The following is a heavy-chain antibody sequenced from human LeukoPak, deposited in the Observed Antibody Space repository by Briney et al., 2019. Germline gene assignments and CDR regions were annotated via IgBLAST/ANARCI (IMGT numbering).Heavy chain of an antibody. D-gene: IGHD2-21*02. J-gene: IGHJ6*03. Sequence: GGSLRLSCAASGFTFSSYAMHWVRQAPGKGLEWVAVISYDGSNKYYADSVKGRFTISRDNSKNTLYLQMNSLRAEDTAVYYCAKEGAVVTANYYYYYYMDVWGKGTTVTISS. CDR1: GFTFSSYA. CDR3: AKEGAVVTANYYYYYYMDV. CDR2: ISYDGSNK. V-gene: IGHV3-30*04.